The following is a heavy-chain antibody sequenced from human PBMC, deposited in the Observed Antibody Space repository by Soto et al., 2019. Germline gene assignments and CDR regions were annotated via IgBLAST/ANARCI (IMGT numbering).Heavy chain of an antibody. J-gene: IGHJ6*02. CDR3: GHRVYTTGPYGMDL. D-gene: IGHD1-1*01. Sequence: QITLKESGPTLVKPTQTLTLTCTFSGFSLRTSRVGVGWIRQPPGKALEWLALIYWDDDKRYSPSLKTRLTITKDASRNQVVLTMTNMDPVDTATYYCGHRVYTTGPYGMDLWGQGTTVTVSS. V-gene: IGHV2-5*02. CDR2: IYWDDDK. CDR1: GFSLRTSRVG.